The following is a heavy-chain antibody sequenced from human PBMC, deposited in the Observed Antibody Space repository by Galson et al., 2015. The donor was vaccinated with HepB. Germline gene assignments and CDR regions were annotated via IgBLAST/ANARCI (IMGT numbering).Heavy chain of an antibody. J-gene: IGHJ6*02. D-gene: IGHD5-12*01. CDR1: GFSFSDFA. CDR2: ISFHGINQ. Sequence: SLRLSCAASGFSFSDFAMHWIRQAPGKGLEWVALISFHGINQYYANSVKGRFTISRDNSKNTLYLQLDSLRVEDTAIYYCARDREATYFYYSAMDVWGQGTTVTVSS. V-gene: IGHV3-30*04. CDR3: ARDREATYFYYSAMDV.